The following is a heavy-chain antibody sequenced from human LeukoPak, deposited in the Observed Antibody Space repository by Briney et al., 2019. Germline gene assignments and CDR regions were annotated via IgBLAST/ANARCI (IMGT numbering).Heavy chain of an antibody. CDR3: ARSGIWSLSRAFDI. CDR2: IYYSGST. V-gene: IGHV4-39*07. CDR1: GGSISSSSYY. Sequence: SETLSLTCTVTGGSISSSSYYWGWIRQPPGKGLEWIGSIYYSGSTNYNPSLKSRVTISVDTSKNQFSLKLSSVTAADTAVYYCARSGIWSLSRAFDIWGQGTMVTVSS. J-gene: IGHJ3*02. D-gene: IGHD3-3*01.